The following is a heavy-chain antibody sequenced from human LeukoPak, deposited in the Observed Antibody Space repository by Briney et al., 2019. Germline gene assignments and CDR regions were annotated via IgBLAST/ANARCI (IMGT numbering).Heavy chain of an antibody. J-gene: IGHJ4*02. D-gene: IGHD3-22*01. V-gene: IGHV1-69*05. Sequence: SVKVSCTASGGTFTSYAISWVRQAPGQGLEWMGGIIPIFGTANYAQKFQGRVTITTDESTSTAYMELSSLRSEDTAVYYCARGPVFDYDSSGYYYFDYWDQGTLVTVSS. CDR3: ARGPVFDYDSSGYYYFDY. CDR1: GGTFTSYA. CDR2: IIPIFGTA.